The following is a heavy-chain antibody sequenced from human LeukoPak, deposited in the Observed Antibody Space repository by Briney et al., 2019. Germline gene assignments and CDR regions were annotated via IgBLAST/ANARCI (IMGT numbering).Heavy chain of an antibody. D-gene: IGHD2-2*01. Sequence: SVKVSCKASGGTFSSYTISWVRQAPGQGLEWMGRIIPILGIANYAQKFQGRVTITADKSTSTAYMELSSLRSEDTAVYYCARDSLGYCSSTSCRPSYYWGQGTLSPSPQ. CDR3: ARDSLGYCSSTSCRPSYY. V-gene: IGHV1-69*04. J-gene: IGHJ4*02. CDR2: IIPILGIA. CDR1: GGTFSSYT.